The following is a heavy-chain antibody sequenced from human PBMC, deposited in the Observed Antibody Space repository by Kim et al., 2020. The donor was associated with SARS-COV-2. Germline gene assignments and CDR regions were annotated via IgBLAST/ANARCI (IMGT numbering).Heavy chain of an antibody. V-gene: IGHV4-59*08. D-gene: IGHD3-10*01. CDR2: T. J-gene: IGHJ4*02. CDR3: ARHTSSGSLDY. Sequence: TNYNPSLKSRVTISVDTSKNQFSLKLSSVTAADTAVYYCARHTSSGSLDYWGQGTLVTVSS.